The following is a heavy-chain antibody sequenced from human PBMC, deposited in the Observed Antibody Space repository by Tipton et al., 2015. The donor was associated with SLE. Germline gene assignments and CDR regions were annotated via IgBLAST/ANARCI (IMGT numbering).Heavy chain of an antibody. CDR2: IRRKSDGGTR. V-gene: IGHV3-49*04. Sequence: SLRLSCTASGFTFDDYHLSWVRQAPGKGLEWVGLIRRKSDGGTREYAASVKGRFFISRDDSKSIAYLQMDSLKTEDTAVYFCTRADRAYDLHSFDLWGQGSLVTVSS. D-gene: IGHD5-12*01. J-gene: IGHJ4*02. CDR3: TRADRAYDLHSFDL. CDR1: GFTFDDYH.